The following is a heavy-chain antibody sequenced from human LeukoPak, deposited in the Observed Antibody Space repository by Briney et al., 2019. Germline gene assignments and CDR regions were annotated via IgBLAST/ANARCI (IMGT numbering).Heavy chain of an antibody. J-gene: IGHJ4*02. CDR2: VYTSGYT. D-gene: IGHD4-11*01. V-gene: IGHV4-4*07. CDR1: GDSISTYY. Sequence: SETLSLTCTVSGDSISTYYWSWIRQPAGRGLEWIGRVYTSGYTNYNPSLKSRVTMSVDTSKNQFSLKLSSVTAADTAVYYCASCGTVTTCGYWGQGTLVTVSS. CDR3: ASCGTVTTCGY.